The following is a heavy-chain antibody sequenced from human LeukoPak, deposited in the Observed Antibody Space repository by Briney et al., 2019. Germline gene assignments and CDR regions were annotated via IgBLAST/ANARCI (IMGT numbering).Heavy chain of an antibody. CDR2: INHSGST. CDR1: GGSFSGYY. D-gene: IGHD2-8*01. Sequence: SETLSLTRAVYGGSFSGYYWSWIRQPPGKGLEWIGEINHSGSTNYNPSLKSRATISVDTSKNQFSLKLSSVTAADTAVYYCARVSVYAMYYYYFYMDVWGKGTTVTVSS. V-gene: IGHV4-34*01. CDR3: ARVSVYAMYYYYFYMDV. J-gene: IGHJ6*03.